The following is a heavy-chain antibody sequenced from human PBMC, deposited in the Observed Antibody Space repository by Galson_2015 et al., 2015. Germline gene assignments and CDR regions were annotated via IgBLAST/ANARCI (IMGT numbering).Heavy chain of an antibody. V-gene: IGHV3-7*03. D-gene: IGHD2/OR15-2a*01. CDR2: INDGDGSEK. Sequence: SLRLSCAASGFTFSGHWMSWVRQVRGKGLEWVANINDGDGSEKYYVDSVKGRFIIFRDNAENSLYLQMSSLRVEDTAVYYCARKGTDRRSARNYFYHGMDVWGQGTTVTVSS. CDR3: ARKGTDRRSARNYFYHGMDV. CDR1: GFTFSGHW. J-gene: IGHJ6*02.